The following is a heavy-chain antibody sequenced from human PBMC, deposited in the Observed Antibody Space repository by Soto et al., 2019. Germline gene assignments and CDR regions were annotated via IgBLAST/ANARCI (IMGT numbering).Heavy chain of an antibody. J-gene: IGHJ6*03. D-gene: IGHD2-2*02. CDR3: ARALGYCSSTSCYKGYYYMDV. CDR1: GYTFISYA. V-gene: IGHV1-3*01. CDR2: INAGNGNT. Sequence: ASVKVSCKASGYTFISYAMHWVRQAPGQRLEWMGWINAGNGNTKYSQKFQGRVTITRDTSASTAYMELSSLRSEDTAVYYCARALGYCSSTSCYKGYYYMDVWGKGTTVTVSS.